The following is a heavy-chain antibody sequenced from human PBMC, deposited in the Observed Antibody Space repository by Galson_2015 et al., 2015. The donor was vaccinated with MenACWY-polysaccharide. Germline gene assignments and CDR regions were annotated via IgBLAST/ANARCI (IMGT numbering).Heavy chain of an antibody. CDR1: GFTFSSNS. Sequence: SLRLSCAASGFTFSSNSMNWVRQAPGKGLEWVSYISSSSGTIYYADSVKGRFTISRDDAKNSLYLQMNSLRAEDTAVYYCASTPPNSFWGQGTRVIVSS. J-gene: IGHJ4*02. D-gene: IGHD2-15*01. V-gene: IGHV3-48*01. CDR3: ASTPPNSF. CDR2: ISSSSGTI.